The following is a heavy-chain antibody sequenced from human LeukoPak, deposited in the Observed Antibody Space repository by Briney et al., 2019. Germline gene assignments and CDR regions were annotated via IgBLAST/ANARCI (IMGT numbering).Heavy chain of an antibody. CDR3: ARGPRRIAAAGTYYFDY. J-gene: IGHJ4*02. CDR2: MNSNSGNT. Sequence: GASVKVSCKASGYTFTSYDINWVRRATGQGLEWMGWMNSNSGNTGYAQKFQGRVTMTRNTSISTAYMELSSLRSEDTAVYYCARGPRRIAAAGTYYFDYWGQGTLVTVSS. D-gene: IGHD6-13*01. CDR1: GYTFTSYD. V-gene: IGHV1-8*01.